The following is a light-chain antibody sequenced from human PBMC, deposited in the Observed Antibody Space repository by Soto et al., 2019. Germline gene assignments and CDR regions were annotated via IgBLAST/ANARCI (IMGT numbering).Light chain of an antibody. CDR1: QSISRW. CDR3: QKYNSYTYT. V-gene: IGKV1-5*03. J-gene: IGKJ2*01. Sequence: DIQMTQSPSTLSASVGDRVTITCRASQSISRWLDWYQQKPGKAPKPLINKASSVESGVASRFSGSGSGTECTRTISSLYTDDFASYYCQKYNSYTYTIGQVTTRE. CDR2: KAS.